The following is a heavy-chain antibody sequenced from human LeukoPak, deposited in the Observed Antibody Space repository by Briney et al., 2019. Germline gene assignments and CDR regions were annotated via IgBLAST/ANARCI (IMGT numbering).Heavy chain of an antibody. Sequence: SETLSLTCTVSGGSISSSSYYWGWIRQPPGKGLEWIGSIYYSGSTNYNPSLKSRVTISVDTSKNQFSLKLSSVTAADTAVYYCARLRGVKPRGGDYWGQGTLVTVSS. CDR3: ARLRGVKPRGGDY. CDR2: IYYSGST. V-gene: IGHV4-39*07. CDR1: GGSISSSSYY. J-gene: IGHJ4*02. D-gene: IGHD3-10*01.